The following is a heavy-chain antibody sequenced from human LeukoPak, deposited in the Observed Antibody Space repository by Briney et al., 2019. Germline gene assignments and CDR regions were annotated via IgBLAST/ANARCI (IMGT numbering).Heavy chain of an antibody. Sequence: SETLSLTCTVSGGSISGYYWNWIRQSPERGLEWIGYIYYSGRTNYNPSLKSRVTVSVDTSRNRFSLKLSSMTAADTAVYYCARFRYCSSDTSCYYNFDYWGQGTLVTVSS. D-gene: IGHD2-2*01. CDR1: GGSISGYY. CDR3: ARFRYCSSDTSCYYNFDY. CDR2: IYYSGRT. J-gene: IGHJ4*02. V-gene: IGHV4-59*01.